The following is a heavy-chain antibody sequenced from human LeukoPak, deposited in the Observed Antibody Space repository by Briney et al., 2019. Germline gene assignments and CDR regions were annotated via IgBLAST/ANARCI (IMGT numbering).Heavy chain of an antibody. J-gene: IGHJ4*02. CDR2: INRDGRST. CDR1: GFTFSNYW. CDR3: ARVDYDILTGYMAMID. D-gene: IGHD3-9*01. V-gene: IGHV3-74*01. Sequence: GGSLRLSCAASGFTFSNYWMHWVRQAPRKGLVWVSRINRDGRSTNYADSVKGRFTISRDNAKNSLYLQMNSLRAEDTAVYYCARVDYDILTGYMAMIDWGQGTLVTVSS.